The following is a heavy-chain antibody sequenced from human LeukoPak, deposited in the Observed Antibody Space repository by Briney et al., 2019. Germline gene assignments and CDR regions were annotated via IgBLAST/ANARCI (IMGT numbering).Heavy chain of an antibody. CDR2: VSGSGGST. Sequence: GGSLRLSCAAAGVTFSSYVMSWVRQAPGKGLEWVSAVSGSGGSTYYADSVKGRFTISRDNSKNTLYLQMNSLRAEDTAVYYCANLDSNYGGMIDYWGQGTLVTVSS. CDR1: GVTFSSYV. D-gene: IGHD4-23*01. CDR3: ANLDSNYGGMIDY. V-gene: IGHV3-23*01. J-gene: IGHJ4*02.